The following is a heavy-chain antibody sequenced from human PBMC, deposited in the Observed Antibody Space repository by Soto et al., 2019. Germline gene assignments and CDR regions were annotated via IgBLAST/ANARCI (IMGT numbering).Heavy chain of an antibody. CDR1: GGTFSSYA. CDR3: ARGGGGGRHPNYYYYGMDV. Sequence: QVQLVQSGAEVKKPGSSVKVSCKASGGTFSSYAISWVRQAPGQGLEWMGGIIPIFGTANYAQKFQGRVTITADESTSTAYMELSSLRSEDTAVYYCARGGGGGRHPNYYYYGMDVWGQGTTVTVSS. V-gene: IGHV1-69*12. D-gene: IGHD3-16*01. CDR2: IIPIFGTA. J-gene: IGHJ6*02.